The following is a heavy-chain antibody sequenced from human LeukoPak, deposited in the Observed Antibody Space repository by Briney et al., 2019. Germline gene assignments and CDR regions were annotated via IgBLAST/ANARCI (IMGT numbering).Heavy chain of an antibody. CDR2: TYYRSKWYN. CDR3: ARDGGIAAAGTWYFDY. V-gene: IGHV6-1*01. D-gene: IGHD6-13*01. Sequence: SQTLSLTCALSGDSFSSNSAAWDWVRQSPSRGLEWLGRTYYRSKWYNDYAVSVKSLITINPDTSKNQFSLQLNSVTPEDTAVYYCARDGGIAAAGTWYFDYWGQGTLVTVSS. J-gene: IGHJ4*02. CDR1: GDSFSSNSAA.